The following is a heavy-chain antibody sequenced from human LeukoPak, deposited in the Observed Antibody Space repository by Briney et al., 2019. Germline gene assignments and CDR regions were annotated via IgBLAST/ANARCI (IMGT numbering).Heavy chain of an antibody. V-gene: IGHV3-30*04. CDR1: GFNFSNYA. D-gene: IGHD2-15*01. CDR2: ISYDGRNK. Sequence: PGRSLRLSCAASGFNFSNYAIHWVRQAPGKGLEWVAVISYDGRNKLYADSVKGRFTISRDNSKNTLYLQMNSLRVEDTAVYYCAREKGYCSGGSCPDAFDIWGQGTMVTASS. CDR3: AREKGYCSGGSCPDAFDI. J-gene: IGHJ3*02.